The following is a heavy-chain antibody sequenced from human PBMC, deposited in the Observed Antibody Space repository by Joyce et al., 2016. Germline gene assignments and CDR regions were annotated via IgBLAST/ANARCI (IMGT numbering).Heavy chain of an antibody. J-gene: IGHJ4*02. CDR3: AREFKWNWDF. D-gene: IGHD1-1*01. CDR1: GFTFSSHW. CDR2: IKPDGSKN. Sequence: EVQLVESGGGLVQPGGSPRLSCAASGFTFSSHWRSWVRQGPGKGLEWVANIKPDGSKNNYADSVKGRFIISRDNAKNSLYVQMHSLRAEDTAVYYCAREFKWNWDFWGQGTLVTVSS. V-gene: IGHV3-7*04.